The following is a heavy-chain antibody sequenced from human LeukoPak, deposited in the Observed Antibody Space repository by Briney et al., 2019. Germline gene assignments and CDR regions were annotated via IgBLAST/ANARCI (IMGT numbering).Heavy chain of an antibody. CDR1: GFXFSSYG. Sequence: PGRSLRLSCAASGFXFSSYGIHWVRQAPGKGLEWVAVIWYDGSNKFYADSVKGRFTISRDNSKNTLYLQMNSLRAEDTAVYYCAREYSAGWFDPWGQGTLVTVSS. CDR3: AREYSAGWFDP. V-gene: IGHV3-33*01. CDR2: IWYDGSNK. D-gene: IGHD6-13*01. J-gene: IGHJ5*02.